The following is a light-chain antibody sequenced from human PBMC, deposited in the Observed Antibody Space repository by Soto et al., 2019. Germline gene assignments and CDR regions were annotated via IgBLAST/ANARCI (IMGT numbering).Light chain of an antibody. Sequence: EIVLTQAPAPPSFSPRERAPPSCRARQSVSSYLAWYQQKPGQAPRLLIYDASNRATGIPARFSGSGSGTDFTLTISSLEPEDFAVYYCQQRSNWPPAITFGQGTRLEIK. CDR1: QSVSSY. J-gene: IGKJ5*01. V-gene: IGKV3-11*01. CDR3: QQRSNWPPAIT. CDR2: DAS.